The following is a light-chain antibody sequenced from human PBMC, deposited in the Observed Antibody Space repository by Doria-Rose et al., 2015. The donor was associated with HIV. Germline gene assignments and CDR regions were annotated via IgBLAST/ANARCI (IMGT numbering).Light chain of an antibody. CDR2: DGS. J-gene: IGKJ1*01. CDR1: QSFSSTY. V-gene: IGKV3-20*01. CDR3: HQYGTSWT. Sequence: IVLTQSPGTLSLSPGERATLSCRASQSFSSTYLAWYQQKPGQAPSLLIYDGSTRATGIPDRFSASGSGTDFTLTINRLEPEDFALYYGHQYGTSWTFGQGTKVEI.